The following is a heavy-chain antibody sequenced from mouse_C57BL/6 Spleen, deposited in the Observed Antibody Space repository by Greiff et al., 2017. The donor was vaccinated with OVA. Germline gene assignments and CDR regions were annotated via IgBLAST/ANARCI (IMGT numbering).Heavy chain of an antibody. Sequence: EVQRVESGGGLVQPKGSLKLSCAASGFTFNTYAMHWVRQAPGKGLEWVARIRSKSSNYATYYADSVKDRFTISRDDSQSMLYLQMNNLKTEDTAMYYCVRDGGDGSRYYAMDYWGQGTSVTVSS. CDR1: GFTFNTYA. D-gene: IGHD1-1*01. CDR2: IRSKSSNYAT. CDR3: VRDGGDGSRYYAMDY. V-gene: IGHV10-3*01. J-gene: IGHJ4*01.